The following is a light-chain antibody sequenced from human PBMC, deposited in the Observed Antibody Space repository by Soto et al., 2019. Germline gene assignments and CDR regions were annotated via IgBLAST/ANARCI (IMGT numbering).Light chain of an antibody. J-gene: IGKJ4*01. Sequence: EIVLTQSPGTQSLSPGERATLSCRASQSVSSSYLAWYQQKPGQAPRLLIYGASSRATGIPDRFSGSGSGTDFTLTISRLEPEDFAVYYCQHYGGSLSFGGGTKVEIK. CDR2: GAS. V-gene: IGKV3-20*01. CDR1: QSVSSSY. CDR3: QHYGGSLS.